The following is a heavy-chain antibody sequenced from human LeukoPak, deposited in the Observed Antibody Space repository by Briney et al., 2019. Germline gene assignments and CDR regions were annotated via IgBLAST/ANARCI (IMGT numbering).Heavy chain of an antibody. V-gene: IGHV3-48*01. Sequence: GGSLRLSCAASGFTFRSYSMNWVRQAPGKGLEWLSYISSGSGTIYYADSVKGRFTISRDNAKNLLYLQMNRLRAEDTAVYYCAGEFVLRYFEGYMDVWGKGTTVTVSS. D-gene: IGHD3-9*01. CDR3: AGEFVLRYFEGYMDV. J-gene: IGHJ6*03. CDR2: ISSGSGTI. CDR1: GFTFRSYS.